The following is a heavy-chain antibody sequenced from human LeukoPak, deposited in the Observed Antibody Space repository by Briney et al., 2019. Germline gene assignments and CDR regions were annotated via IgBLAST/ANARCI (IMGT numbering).Heavy chain of an antibody. D-gene: IGHD6-13*01. V-gene: IGHV1-46*01. CDR3: AIVSSSWYRDY. Sequence: ASVKVSCKASGYTFTSYYMHWVRQAPGQGLEWMGIINPSGGSTSYAQKFQGRVTMARDTSTSTVYMELSSLRSEDTAVYYCAIVSSSWYRDYWGQGTLVTVSS. CDR1: GYTFTSYY. J-gene: IGHJ4*02. CDR2: INPSGGST.